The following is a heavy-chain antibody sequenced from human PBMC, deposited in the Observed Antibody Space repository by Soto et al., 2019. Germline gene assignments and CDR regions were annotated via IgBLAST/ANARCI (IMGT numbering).Heavy chain of an antibody. Sequence: GGSLRLSCASSGFTFRDYYMSWIRQAPGKGLEWVSYISSGGNSIYYADSVKGRFTISRDDAKRSLYLQMNSLSADDTAVYYCVRGASSGWYGGDSDFWGQGTLVTVSS. J-gene: IGHJ4*02. D-gene: IGHD6-19*01. CDR2: ISSGGNSI. V-gene: IGHV3-11*01. CDR3: VRGASSGWYGGDSDF. CDR1: GFTFRDYY.